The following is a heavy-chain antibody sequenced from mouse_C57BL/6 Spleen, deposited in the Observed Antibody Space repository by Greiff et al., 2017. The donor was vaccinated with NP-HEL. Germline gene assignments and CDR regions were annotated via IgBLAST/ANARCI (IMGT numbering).Heavy chain of an antibody. Sequence: QVQLQQSGAELVKPGASVKISCKASGYAFSSYWMNWVKQRPGKGLEWIGQIYPGDGDTNYNGKFKGKATLTADKSSSTAYMQLSSLTSEDSAVYFCARSYYYGSSPLVLDVWGTGTTVTVSS. V-gene: IGHV1-80*01. CDR1: GYAFSSYW. D-gene: IGHD1-1*01. J-gene: IGHJ1*03. CDR2: IYPGDGDT. CDR3: ARSYYYGSSPLVLDV.